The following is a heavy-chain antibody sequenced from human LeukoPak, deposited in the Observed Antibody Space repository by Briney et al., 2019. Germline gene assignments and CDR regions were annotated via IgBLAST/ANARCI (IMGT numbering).Heavy chain of an antibody. D-gene: IGHD3-9*01. CDR1: GYTRTDLS. CDR2: FVPEDGET. V-gene: IGHV1-24*01. Sequence: ASVKVSCKVSGYTRTDLSMNWVRQAPGKGLEWMGGFVPEDGETIYAQKFQGRVTMTEDTSTDTAYMKLSSLRSEDTAVYYCATGGVSLRYFDWLLFLDWGQGTLVTVSS. CDR3: ATGGVSLRYFDWLLFLD. J-gene: IGHJ4*02.